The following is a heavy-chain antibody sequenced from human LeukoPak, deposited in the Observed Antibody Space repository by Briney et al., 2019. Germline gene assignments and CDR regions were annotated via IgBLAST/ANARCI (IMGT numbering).Heavy chain of an antibody. CDR1: GFTFSVYT. CDR3: AKDGHCPNGVCTTQIGVAGYGDN. V-gene: IGHV3-23*01. CDR2: INHSCAST. D-gene: IGHD2-8*01. Sequence: AGSLRLSCAASGFTFSVYTMYWVRKAPGTGLERASIINHSCASTYYADSVQGRFTISRDNSKNTLYLKMNSLRAEDTAIYYCAKDGHCPNGVCTTQIGVAGYGDNWGQGTLVTVSS. J-gene: IGHJ4*02.